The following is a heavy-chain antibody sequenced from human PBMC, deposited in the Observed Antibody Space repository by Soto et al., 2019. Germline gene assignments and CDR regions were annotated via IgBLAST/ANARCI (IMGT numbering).Heavy chain of an antibody. CDR3: ARVPDR. CDR2: IYHSGST. V-gene: IGHV4-30-2*01. Sequence: SVTLYLTCAHTGGSISSRGYSRSWIRQPPGKGLEWIGYIYHSGSTYYNPSLKSRVTISVDRSKNQFSLKLSSVTAADTAVYYCARVPDRWGQGTLVTVS. D-gene: IGHD2-2*01. CDR1: GGSISSRGYS. J-gene: IGHJ5*02.